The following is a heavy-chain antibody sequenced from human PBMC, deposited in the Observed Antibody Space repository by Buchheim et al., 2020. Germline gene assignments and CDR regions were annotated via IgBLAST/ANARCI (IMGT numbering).Heavy chain of an antibody. CDR2: ISSDGSSK. CDR3: ATSISYYDFWSGYSYRGAFDY. Sequence: QVQLVESGGGVVQPGRSLRLSCAASGFTFSGHGMHWVRQAPGKGLEWVAIISSDGSSKHYGDSVKGRFTVSRDNSNNTLYLQMDSLRADDTAVYYCATSISYYDFWSGYSYRGAFDYWGQGTL. CDR1: GFTFSGHG. D-gene: IGHD3-3*01. V-gene: IGHV3-30*03. J-gene: IGHJ4*02.